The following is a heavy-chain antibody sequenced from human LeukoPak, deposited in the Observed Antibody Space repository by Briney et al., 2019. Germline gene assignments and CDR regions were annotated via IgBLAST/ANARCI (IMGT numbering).Heavy chain of an antibody. D-gene: IGHD4-23*01. CDR2: ISYDGSNK. CDR3: AKRSDITVVKDDACDI. V-gene: IGHV3-30-3*02. CDR1: GFTFSSYA. J-gene: IGHJ3*02. Sequence: PGRSLRLSCAASGFTFSSYAMHWVRQAPGKGLEWVAVISYDGSNKYYADSVKGRFTISRDNSKNTLYLQMNSLRADDTAVYYCAKRSDITVVKDDACDIWGQGTMVTVSS.